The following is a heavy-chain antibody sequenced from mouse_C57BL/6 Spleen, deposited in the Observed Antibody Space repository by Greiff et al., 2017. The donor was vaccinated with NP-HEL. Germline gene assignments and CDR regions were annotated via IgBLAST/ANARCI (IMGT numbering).Heavy chain of an antibody. CDR2: IDPNSGGT. CDR3: ARAITTVVATRSLAMDY. V-gene: IGHV1-72*01. D-gene: IGHD1-1*01. Sequence: QQSCKASGYTFTSYWMHWVKQRPGRGLEWIGRIDPNSGGTKYNEKFKSKATLTVDKPSSTAYMQLSSLTSEDSAVYYCARAITTVVATRSLAMDYWGQGTSVTVSS. J-gene: IGHJ4*01. CDR1: GYTFTSYW.